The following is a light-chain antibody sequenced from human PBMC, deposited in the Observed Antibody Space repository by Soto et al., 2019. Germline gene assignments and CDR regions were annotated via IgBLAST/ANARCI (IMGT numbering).Light chain of an antibody. Sequence: EIVMTQSPATLSVSPGERATLSCRASQSVSSNLAWYQQKPDQAPRLLIYGASTRATGAPARFSGSGSGTDFTLTISSLQSEDFAVYYCQQYYYWPANSFGQGTKVDIK. CDR3: QQYYYWPANS. CDR2: GAS. J-gene: IGKJ2*03. V-gene: IGKV3-15*01. CDR1: QSVSSN.